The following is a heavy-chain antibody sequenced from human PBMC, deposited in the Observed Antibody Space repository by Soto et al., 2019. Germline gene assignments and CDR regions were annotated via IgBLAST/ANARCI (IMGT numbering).Heavy chain of an antibody. Sequence: VGSLRLSCAASGFTFSSYDMHWVRQAPGKGLECVSVISFDGKTQSYADSVKGRFTVSRDNSNNTVFLQMNSLRPEDTAVYYCAKIYTVTTPLDYWGQGTQVTVSS. J-gene: IGHJ4*02. D-gene: IGHD4-17*01. CDR1: GFTFSSYD. CDR3: AKIYTVTTPLDY. V-gene: IGHV3-30*18. CDR2: ISFDGKTQ.